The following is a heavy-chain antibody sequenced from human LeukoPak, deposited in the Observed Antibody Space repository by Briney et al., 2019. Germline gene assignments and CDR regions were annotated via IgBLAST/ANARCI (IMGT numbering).Heavy chain of an antibody. CDR1: GFTFSSYG. D-gene: IGHD1-26*01. J-gene: IGHJ3*02. CDR2: LSYDGSKE. V-gene: IGHV3-30*03. Sequence: PGRSLRLSCAASGFTFSSYGMHWVRQAPGKGLEWVAVLSYDGSKEDYAASVKGRFTISRDNSKNTLYLQMNSLRAEDTAVYYCASTSGSYFPYDAFDIWGQGTMVTVSS. CDR3: ASTSGSYFPYDAFDI.